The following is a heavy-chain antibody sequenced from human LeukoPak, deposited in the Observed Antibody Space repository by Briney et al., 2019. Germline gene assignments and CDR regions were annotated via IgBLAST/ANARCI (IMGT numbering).Heavy chain of an antibody. D-gene: IGHD1-26*01. J-gene: IGHJ6*02. CDR3: ARDPGGSYPRMGYYGMDV. CDR1: GFSISSGSYY. Sequence: PSQTLSLTCTVSGFSISSGSYYWSWIRQPAGKGLEWIVRIYTSGSTNYNPSLKSRVTISVDTSKNQFSLKLSSVTAADTAVYYCARDPGGSYPRMGYYGMDVWGQGTTVTVSS. V-gene: IGHV4-61*02. CDR2: IYTSGST.